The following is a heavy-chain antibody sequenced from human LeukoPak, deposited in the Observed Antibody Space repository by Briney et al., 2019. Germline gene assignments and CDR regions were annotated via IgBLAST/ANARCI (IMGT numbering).Heavy chain of an antibody. Sequence: GGSLRLSCAASGFTFSTYWMHWVRQAPGKGLVWVSRINTDGNTTNYADSGKGRFTISRDNAKNSLYLQMNSLRAEDTAVYYCARDWGDYYDSSGYFYYYYYGMDVWGQGTTVTVSS. V-gene: IGHV3-74*01. J-gene: IGHJ6*02. CDR3: ARDWGDYYDSSGYFYYYYYGMDV. CDR1: GFTFSTYW. D-gene: IGHD3-22*01. CDR2: INTDGNTT.